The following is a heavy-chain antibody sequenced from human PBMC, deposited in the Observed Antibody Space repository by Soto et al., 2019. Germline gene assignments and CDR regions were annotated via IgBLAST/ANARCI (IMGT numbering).Heavy chain of an antibody. J-gene: IGHJ6*02. CDR3: ARELRFGEDYYGMDV. CDR2: IYYSGST. CDR1: GGSISSGGYY. V-gene: IGHV4-31*03. Sequence: PSETLSLTCTVSGGSISSGGYYWSWIRQHPGKGLEWIGYIYYSGSTYCNPSLKSRVTISVDTSKNQFSLKLSSVTAADTAVYYCARELRFGEDYYGMDVWGQGTTVTVSS. D-gene: IGHD3-10*01.